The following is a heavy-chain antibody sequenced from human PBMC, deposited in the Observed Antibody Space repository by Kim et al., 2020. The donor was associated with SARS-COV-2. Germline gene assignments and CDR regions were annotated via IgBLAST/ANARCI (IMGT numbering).Heavy chain of an antibody. V-gene: IGHV3-7*04. CDR2: GSLK. J-gene: IGHJ4*02. D-gene: IGHD5-12*01. Sequence: GSLKDYVDSVKGRFTSSRDNAKNSLSLLMNSLRPEDTAVYFCARGWMPDYWGQGTLVTVSS. CDR3: ARGWMPDY.